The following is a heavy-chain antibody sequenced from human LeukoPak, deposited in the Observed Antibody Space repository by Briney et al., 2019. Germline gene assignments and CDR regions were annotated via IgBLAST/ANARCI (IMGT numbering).Heavy chain of an antibody. D-gene: IGHD6-19*01. J-gene: IGHJ4*02. V-gene: IGHV3-48*01. Sequence: GGSLTLSCAASGFRFSDYDMNRVRLAPGKELEWVAWISTTSATIYYADSVKGRFTISRDNAKNSLYLQMNSLSGEDTAVYYCAREVRRGSDYFDYWGQGTLVPVSS. CDR2: ISTTSATI. CDR1: GFRFSDYD. CDR3: AREVRRGSDYFDY.